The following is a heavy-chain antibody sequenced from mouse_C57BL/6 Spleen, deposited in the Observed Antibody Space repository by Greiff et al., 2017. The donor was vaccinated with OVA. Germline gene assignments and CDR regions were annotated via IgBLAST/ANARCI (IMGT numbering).Heavy chain of an antibody. Sequence: EVQLVESGGDLVKPGGSLKLSCAASGFTFSSYGMSWVRQTPDKRLEWVATISSGGSYTYYPDSVKGRFTISRDNAKNTLYLQMSSLKSEDTAMYYCARRADAMDYWGQGTSVTVSS. CDR2: ISSGGSYT. J-gene: IGHJ4*01. CDR1: GFTFSSYG. V-gene: IGHV5-6*01. CDR3: ARRADAMDY.